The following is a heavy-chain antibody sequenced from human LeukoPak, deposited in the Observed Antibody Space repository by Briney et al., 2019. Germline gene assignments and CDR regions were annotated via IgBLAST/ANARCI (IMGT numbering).Heavy chain of an antibody. CDR3: ARDGTPTMVRGVIGY. J-gene: IGHJ4*02. CDR1: GFKFSSYS. CDR2: ISSSSSYI. Sequence: GGSLRLSCAASGFKFSSYSMKWVRQAPGKGLEWVSFISSSSSYIYYADSLKGRFTISRDNAKNSLYLQMNSLRAEDTAVYYCARDGTPTMVRGVIGYWGQGTLVTVSS. V-gene: IGHV3-21*01. D-gene: IGHD3-10*01.